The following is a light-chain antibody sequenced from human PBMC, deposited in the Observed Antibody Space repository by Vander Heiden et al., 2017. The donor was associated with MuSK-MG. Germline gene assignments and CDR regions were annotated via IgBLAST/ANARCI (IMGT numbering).Light chain of an antibody. V-gene: IGKV4-1*01. Sequence: DVVLTQSPDTLAVSLCERATISCKTSQGVLYGPNNKNYLAWYQHKPGQPPRLLIYWASTRDSGVPERFSGSGSETDFTLTISSLQAEDVAVYYCHQYYTLPRTFGQGTKVEI. CDR3: HQYYTLPRT. CDR2: WAS. J-gene: IGKJ1*01. CDR1: QGVLYGPNNKNY.